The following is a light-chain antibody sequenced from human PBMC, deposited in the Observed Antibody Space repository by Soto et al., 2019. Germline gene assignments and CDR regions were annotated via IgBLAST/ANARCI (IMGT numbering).Light chain of an antibody. CDR3: QQRLT. CDR1: QSVHSY. CDR2: DAS. V-gene: IGKV3-11*01. Sequence: EIVLTQSPGTLSLSLGERATLSCRASQSVHSYLAWYQQKPGQAPRLLIYDASNRATGIPARFGGSGSGTDFTLSISSLEPEDFAVYYCQQRLTFGQGTRLEIK. J-gene: IGKJ5*01.